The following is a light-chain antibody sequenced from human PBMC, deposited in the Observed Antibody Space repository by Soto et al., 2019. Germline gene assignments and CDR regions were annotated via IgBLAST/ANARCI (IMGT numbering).Light chain of an antibody. Sequence: QSALTQPPSASGSPGQSVTISCTGTSSDVGAYIYVSWYQQHPGKAPKLMIYEVSKRPSGVPDRFSGSKSGNTASLTVSGLQAEDEADYYCSSYTSTRGVFGSGTKLTVL. V-gene: IGLV2-8*01. CDR2: EVS. J-gene: IGLJ1*01. CDR1: SSDVGAYIY. CDR3: SSYTSTRGV.